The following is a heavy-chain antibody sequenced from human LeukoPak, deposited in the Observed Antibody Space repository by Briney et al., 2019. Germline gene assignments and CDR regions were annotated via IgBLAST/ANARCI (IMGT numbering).Heavy chain of an antibody. CDR1: GFTVSSNY. CDR2: IYSGGST. CDR3: AREKVTYYYDSSGHYFDY. Sequence: GGSLRLSCAASGFTVSSNYMSWVRQAPGKGLEWVSVIYSGGSTYYADSVKGRFTISRDNSKNTLYLQVNSLRAEDTAVYYCAREKVTYYYDSSGHYFDYWGQGTLVTVSS. J-gene: IGHJ4*02. D-gene: IGHD3-22*01. V-gene: IGHV3-53*01.